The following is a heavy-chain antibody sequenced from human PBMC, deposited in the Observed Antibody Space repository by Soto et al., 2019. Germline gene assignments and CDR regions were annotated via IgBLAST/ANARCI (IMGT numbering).Heavy chain of an antibody. CDR2: IRSKANSYAT. CDR3: TGTADDILTGYQPS. V-gene: IGHV3-73*01. Sequence: GGSLRLSCAASGFTFSGSAMHWVRQASGKGLEWVGRIRSKANSYATAYAASVKGRFTISRDDSKNTAYLQMNSLKTEDTAVYYCTGTADDILTGYQPSWGQGTLVTVSS. D-gene: IGHD3-9*01. CDR1: GFTFSGSA. J-gene: IGHJ4*02.